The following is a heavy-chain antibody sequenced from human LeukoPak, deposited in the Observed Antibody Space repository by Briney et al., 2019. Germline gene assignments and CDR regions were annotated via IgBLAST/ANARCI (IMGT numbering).Heavy chain of an antibody. J-gene: IGHJ4*02. CDR1: GFTFSSYA. Sequence: GGSLRLSCAASGFTFSSYAMSWVRQAPGKGLEWVSVISGSAGSTYYADSVKGRFTISRDNSKNTLYLQMNSLRAEDTAVYYCAKGKVKGGYCSGGSCYPFDYWGPGSLVTLSS. V-gene: IGHV3-23*01. CDR3: AKGKVKGGYCSGGSCYPFDY. D-gene: IGHD2-15*01. CDR2: ISGSAGST.